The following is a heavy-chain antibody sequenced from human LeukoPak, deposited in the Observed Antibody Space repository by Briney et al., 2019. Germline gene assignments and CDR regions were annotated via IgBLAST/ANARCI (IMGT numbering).Heavy chain of an antibody. CDR2: INTDGTGK. J-gene: IGHJ4*02. Sequence: PGGSLRLSCVASGFIYSDWWMNWVRQAPGKGLEWVANINTDGTGKYYVDSVKGRFTVSRDNTKNSLYLEMASLKAEDTAVYYCARMKGSSGYLDYWGQGTLVTVSS. V-gene: IGHV3-7*01. CDR1: GFIYSDWW. D-gene: IGHD6-19*01. CDR3: ARMKGSSGYLDY.